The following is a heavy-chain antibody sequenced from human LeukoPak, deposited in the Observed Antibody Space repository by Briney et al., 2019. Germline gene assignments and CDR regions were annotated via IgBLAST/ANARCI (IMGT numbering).Heavy chain of an antibody. D-gene: IGHD2-2*01. J-gene: IGHJ4*02. Sequence: PGGSLRLSCAASGFTFSSYSMNWVRPAPGKGLEWVSSISSSSSYIYYADSVKGRFTISRDNAKNSLYLQMNSLRAEDTAVYYCARDSSHIVVVPDAMDYWGQGTLVTVSS. CDR3: ARDSSHIVVVPDAMDY. CDR1: GFTFSSYS. V-gene: IGHV3-21*01. CDR2: ISSSSSYI.